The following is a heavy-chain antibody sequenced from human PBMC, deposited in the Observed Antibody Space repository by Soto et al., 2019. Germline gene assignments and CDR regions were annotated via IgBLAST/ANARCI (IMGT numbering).Heavy chain of an antibody. V-gene: IGHV1-18*04. CDR1: GYSFSTHD. D-gene: IGHD3-3*01. CDR3: ATSYDSGFDP. CDR2: ISPKNGNT. Sequence: ASVKVSCKASGYSFSTHDISWLRQAPGQGPEWMGRISPKNGNTNYAQNFQDRVTMTADTSSSTAYMELRGLRSDDTAKYYCATSYDSGFDPWGQGTLVTVSS. J-gene: IGHJ5*02.